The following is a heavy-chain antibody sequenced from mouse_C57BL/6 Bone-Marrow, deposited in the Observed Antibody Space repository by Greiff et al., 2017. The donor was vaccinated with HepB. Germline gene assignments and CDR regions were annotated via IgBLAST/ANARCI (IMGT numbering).Heavy chain of an antibody. CDR1: GYAFSSYW. CDR2: IYPGDGDT. V-gene: IGHV1-80*01. J-gene: IGHJ3*01. Sequence: VKLQESGAELVKPGASVKISCKASGYAFSSYWMNWVKQRPGKGLEWIGQIYPGDGDTNYNGKFKGKATLTADKSSSTAYMQLSSLTSEDSAVYFCARPSSGPFAYWGQGTLVTVSA. D-gene: IGHD3-2*02. CDR3: ARPSSGPFAY.